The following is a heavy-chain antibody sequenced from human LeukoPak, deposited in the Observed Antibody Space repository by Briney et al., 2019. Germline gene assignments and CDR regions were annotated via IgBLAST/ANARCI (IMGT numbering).Heavy chain of an antibody. CDR3: AKAPGYSYGPIYYFDY. J-gene: IGHJ4*02. V-gene: IGHV3-23*01. CDR1: GFTFSSYA. D-gene: IGHD5-18*01. Sequence: GGSLRLSCAASGFTFSSYAMSWVRQAPGKGLEGVSAISGSGGSAYYADSVKGRFTISRDNSKNTLYLQMNSLRAEDTAVYYCAKAPGYSYGPIYYFDYWGQGTLVTVSS. CDR2: ISGSGGSA.